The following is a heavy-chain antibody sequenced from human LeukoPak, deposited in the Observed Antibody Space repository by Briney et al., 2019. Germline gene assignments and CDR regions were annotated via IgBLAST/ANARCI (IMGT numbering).Heavy chain of an antibody. CDR1: GFTFSNYW. D-gene: IGHD6-19*01. CDR2: IGQDGSEN. V-gene: IGHV3-7*01. Sequence: GGSLRLSCAASGFTFSNYWMNWVRQAPGKGLERVASIGQDGSENYYVDSVKGRFTISRDNAKKSLYLQMNSLRVEDTAVYYCATGGGWYFDYWGQGALVTASS. CDR3: ATGGGWYFDY. J-gene: IGHJ4*02.